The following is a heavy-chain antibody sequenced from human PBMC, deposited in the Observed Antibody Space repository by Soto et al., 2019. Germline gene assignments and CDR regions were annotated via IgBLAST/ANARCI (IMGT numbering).Heavy chain of an antibody. CDR3: ARDKITPGRHFFQFGMDV. Sequence: GASVDVCCEACGDSFTIYGIRWMRQARGQGLEWMGWISAYNGNTNYSQKFQGRVTFTRDTSATTAYMELSSLRSEDAGLYYCARDKITPGRHFFQFGMDVWGQGTTVTVSS. V-gene: IGHV1-18*01. J-gene: IGHJ6*02. CDR1: GDSFTIYG. D-gene: IGHD1-20*01. CDR2: ISAYNGNT.